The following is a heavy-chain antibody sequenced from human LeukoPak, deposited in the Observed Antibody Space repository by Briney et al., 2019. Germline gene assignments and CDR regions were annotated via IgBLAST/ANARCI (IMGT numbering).Heavy chain of an antibody. V-gene: IGHV1-24*01. CDR2: FDPEDGET. CDR3: ARAGFSYCSSTSCYNWFDP. CDR1: GYTLTELS. Sequence: ASVKVSCKVSGYTLTELSMHWVRQAPGKGLEWMGGFDPEDGETIYAQKLQGRVTMTTDTSTSTAYMELRSLRSDDTAVYYCARAGFSYCSSTSCYNWFDPWGQGTLVTVSS. J-gene: IGHJ5*02. D-gene: IGHD2-2*01.